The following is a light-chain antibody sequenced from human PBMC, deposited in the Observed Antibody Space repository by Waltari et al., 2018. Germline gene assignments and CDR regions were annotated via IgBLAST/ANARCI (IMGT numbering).Light chain of an antibody. CDR1: NSNIRSNY. CDR3: AAWDDSLRAWV. Sequence: QSVLIQPPSASETPGQRVTISCSGSNSNIRSNYFCWYQHLPGTAPELLIYRNTQRPSGVPDRFSGSKSDTSASLAISGLRSEDEADYYCAAWDDSLRAWVFGGGTKLTVL. CDR2: RNT. V-gene: IGLV1-47*01. J-gene: IGLJ3*02.